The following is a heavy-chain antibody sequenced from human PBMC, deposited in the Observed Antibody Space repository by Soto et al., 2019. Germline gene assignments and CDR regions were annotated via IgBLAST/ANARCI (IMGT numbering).Heavy chain of an antibody. J-gene: IGHJ4*02. CDR3: ARDMREGLSGWHGVDY. CDR2: VNPSSGVT. V-gene: IGHV1-46*01. CDR1: GYTFTSYY. D-gene: IGHD6-19*01. Sequence: QVQLVQSGAEVKKPGASVKVSCKPFGYTFTSYYIHWVRQAPGQGLEWMGIVNPSSGVTGYTQKFQGRVTMTTDTSTSTVYMELSSLRSEDTAGYYCARDMREGLSGWHGVDYWGQGTLVTVSS.